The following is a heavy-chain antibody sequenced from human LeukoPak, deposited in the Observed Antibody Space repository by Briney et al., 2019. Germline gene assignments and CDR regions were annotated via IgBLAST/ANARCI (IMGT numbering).Heavy chain of an antibody. CDR1: GFTVSSSY. D-gene: IGHD4-17*01. J-gene: IGHJ4*02. CDR2: IYSGGST. V-gene: IGHV3-66*01. Sequence: PGGSLRLSCAASGFTVSSSYMSWVRQAPGKGLEWVSVIYSGGSTYYADSVEGRFTISRDNSKNSLFLQMTSLRAEDTALYYCVYGDFVRTVNYFDYWGQGTLVTVSS. CDR3: VYGDFVRTVNYFDY.